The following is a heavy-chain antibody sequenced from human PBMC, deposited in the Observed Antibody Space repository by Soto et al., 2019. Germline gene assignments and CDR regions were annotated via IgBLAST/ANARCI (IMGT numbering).Heavy chain of an antibody. D-gene: IGHD6-19*01. V-gene: IGHV1-2*02. J-gene: IGHJ5*02. CDR2: INPNSGGT. CDR3: ARVPSSGWYGGFWSGVWFDP. CDR1: GYTFTGYY. Sequence: ASVEVSCKASGYTFTGYYMHWVRQAPGQGLEWMGWINPNSGGTNYAQKFQGRVTMTRNTSISTAYMELSRLRSEDTAVYYCARVPSSGWYGGFWSGVWFDPWGQGTLVTVSS.